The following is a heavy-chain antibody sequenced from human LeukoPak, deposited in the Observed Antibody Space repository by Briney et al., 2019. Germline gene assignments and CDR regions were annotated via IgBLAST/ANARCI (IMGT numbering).Heavy chain of an antibody. CDR2: IYYSGST. D-gene: IGHD3-10*01. CDR1: GGSISSYY. V-gene: IGHV4-59*12. J-gene: IGHJ4*02. CDR3: AGIYGSGSSSGDY. Sequence: SETLSLTCTVSGGSISSYYWSWIRQPPGKGLEWIGYIYYSGSTNYNPSLKSRVTISVDTSKNQFSLKLSSVTAADTAVYYCAGIYGSGSSSGDYWGQGTLVTVSS.